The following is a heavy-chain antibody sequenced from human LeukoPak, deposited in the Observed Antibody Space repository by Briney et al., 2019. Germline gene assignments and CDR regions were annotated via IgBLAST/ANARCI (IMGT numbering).Heavy chain of an antibody. J-gene: IGHJ5*02. Sequence: PGGSLRLSCAASGFTFSSYWMTWVRQAPGKGLEWVASIKEDGSEKYFVDSVKGRFTISRDNAKNSVYLQMNSLRAEDTAVYCCARILWGSSASNWFVPWGQGTLVTVSS. CDR1: GFTFSSYW. CDR3: ARILWGSSASNWFVP. V-gene: IGHV3-7*01. D-gene: IGHD6-25*01. CDR2: IKEDGSEK.